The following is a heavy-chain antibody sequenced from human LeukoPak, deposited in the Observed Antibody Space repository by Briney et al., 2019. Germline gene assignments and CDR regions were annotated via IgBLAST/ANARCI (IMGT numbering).Heavy chain of an antibody. J-gene: IGHJ4*02. CDR1: GGSISSYY. CDR2: IYYSGST. D-gene: IGHD3-10*01. V-gene: IGHV4-59*06. Sequence: SETLSLTCTVSGGSISSYYWSWIRQHPGKGLEWIGYIYYSGSTYYNPSLKSRVTISVDTSKNQFSLKLSSVTAADTAVYYCARDPAAVRGVILDYWGQGTLVTVSS. CDR3: ARDPAAVRGVILDY.